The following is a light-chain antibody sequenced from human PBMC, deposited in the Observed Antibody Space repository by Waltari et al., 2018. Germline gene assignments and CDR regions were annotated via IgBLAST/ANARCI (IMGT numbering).Light chain of an antibody. CDR1: SVGRKS. CDR3: QVWDSGAYPVV. V-gene: IGLV3-21*02. Sequence: SYLLTQPPSVSVAPGQTAQIICGGNSVGRKSVHWYQQKPGPAPVMGVCDDCDRPSGIPERFSGSNSGNTATLTINRVEAGDEADYYCQVWDSGAYPVVFGGGTKLTVL. J-gene: IGLJ2*01. CDR2: DDC.